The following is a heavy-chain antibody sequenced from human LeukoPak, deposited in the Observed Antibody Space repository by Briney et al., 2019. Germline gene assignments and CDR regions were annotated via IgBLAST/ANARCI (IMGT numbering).Heavy chain of an antibody. CDR2: INHSGST. Sequence: ASETLSLTCTVSGGSISSYYWSWIRQPPGKGLEWIGEINHSGSTNYNPSLKSRVTISVDTSKNQFSLKLSSVTAADTAVYYCARGRIAARNFDYWGQGTLVTVSS. CDR1: GGSISSYY. V-gene: IGHV4-34*01. CDR3: ARGRIAARNFDY. D-gene: IGHD6-6*01. J-gene: IGHJ4*02.